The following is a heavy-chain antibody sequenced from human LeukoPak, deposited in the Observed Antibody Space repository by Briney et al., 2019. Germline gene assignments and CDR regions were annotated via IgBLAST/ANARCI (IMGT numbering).Heavy chain of an antibody. J-gene: IGHJ4*02. CDR2: ISYDGSNK. D-gene: IGHD5-18*01. Sequence: PGGSLRLSCAASGFTFSSYAMHWVRQAPGKGLEWVAVISYDGSNKYYADSVKGRFTISRDNSKNTLYLQMNSLRAEDTAVYYCARALSGYSFGYLDWGQGTLVTVSS. V-gene: IGHV3-30-3*01. CDR3: ARALSGYSFGYLD. CDR1: GFTFSSYA.